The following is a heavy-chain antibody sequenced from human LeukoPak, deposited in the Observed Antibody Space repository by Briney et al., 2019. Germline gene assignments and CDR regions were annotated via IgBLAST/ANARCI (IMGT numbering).Heavy chain of an antibody. V-gene: IGHV4-59*01. CDR2: IYYSGSI. Sequence: PSETLSLTCTVSGGSISSYYWNWIRQPPGKGLEWIGYIYYSGSINYNPSLKSRVTISLDTSKNQFSLTVNSVTAAATAVYYCARDRVKRGYSYGSPPNWFDSWGQGTLVTVSS. D-gene: IGHD5-18*01. CDR1: GGSISSYY. J-gene: IGHJ5*01. CDR3: ARDRVKRGYSYGSPPNWFDS.